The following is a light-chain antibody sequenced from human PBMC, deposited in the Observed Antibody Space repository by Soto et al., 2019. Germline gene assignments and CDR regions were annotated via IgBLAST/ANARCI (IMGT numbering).Light chain of an antibody. J-gene: IGLJ3*02. CDR3: QSYDSSLSDSV. Sequence: QSVLTQPPSASGTPGQRVTISCSGGSSNIGTNHVYWYQHLPGTAPKLLIYRHTLRPSGVPDRFSASKSGTSASLAISGLRSDDEADYYCQSYDSSLSDSVFGGGTKVTVL. V-gene: IGLV1-47*01. CDR1: SSNIGTNH. CDR2: RHT.